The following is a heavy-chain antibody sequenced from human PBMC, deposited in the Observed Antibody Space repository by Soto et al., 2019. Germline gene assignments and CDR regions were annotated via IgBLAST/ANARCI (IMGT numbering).Heavy chain of an antibody. V-gene: IGHV4-39*07. CDR3: ARDYYYDSSGYYYGPFDY. J-gene: IGHJ4*02. Sequence: PSETLSLTCTVSGGSISSSSYYWGWIRQPPGKGLEWIGSIYYSGSTYYNPSLKSRVTISVDTSKNQFSLKLSAVTAADTAVYYCARDYYYDSSGYYYGPFDYWGQGTLVTVSS. CDR2: IYYSGST. D-gene: IGHD3-22*01. CDR1: GGSISSSSYY.